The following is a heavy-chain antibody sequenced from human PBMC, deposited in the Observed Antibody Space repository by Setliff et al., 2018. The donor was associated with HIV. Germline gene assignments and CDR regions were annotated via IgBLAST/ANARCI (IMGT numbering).Heavy chain of an antibody. CDR1: GGSFINYN. V-gene: IGHV4-31*11. CDR2: IYYSGTA. J-gene: IGHJ5*02. CDR3: ARAGDCTEASCPKARFDP. Sequence: SETLSLTCAVYGGSFINYNWTWIRQYPGRGLEWIGYIYYSGTAYYKPSLRSRVTISVDTSMNQFSLNLNSVTAADTAVYYCARAGDCTEASCPKARFDPWGPGILVTVSS. D-gene: IGHD2-8*02.